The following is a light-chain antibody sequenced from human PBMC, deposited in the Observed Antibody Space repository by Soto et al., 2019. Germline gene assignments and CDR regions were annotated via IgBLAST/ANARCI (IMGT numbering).Light chain of an antibody. Sequence: EIVLTQSPGTLSLSPGERATLSCRASQSVSSSYLAWYQQKPGPAPRLLIYGASSRATGIPDRFSGSGSGTDFTLTISRLEPDAFAVYYWQRYGSSFTFGPGTKVDIK. CDR3: QRYGSSFT. CDR2: GAS. CDR1: QSVSSSY. V-gene: IGKV3-20*01. J-gene: IGKJ3*01.